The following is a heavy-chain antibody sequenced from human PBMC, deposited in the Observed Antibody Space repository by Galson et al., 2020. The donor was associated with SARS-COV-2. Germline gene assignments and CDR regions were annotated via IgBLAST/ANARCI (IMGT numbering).Heavy chain of an antibody. CDR2: ISHSGST. V-gene: IGHV4-34*01. J-gene: IGHJ6*03. CDR1: GGSFSDYS. Sequence: SQTLSLTCAVYGGSFSDYSWTWVRQPPGKGLEWIGEISHSGSTNYSPSLKSRAFMSVDTSKNQFSLKLRSVTAADTAVYYCARGGSRPIMVFDDYYFYMDVWGKGTTVTVSS. CDR3: ARGGSRPIMVFDDYYFYMDV. D-gene: IGHD2-8*01.